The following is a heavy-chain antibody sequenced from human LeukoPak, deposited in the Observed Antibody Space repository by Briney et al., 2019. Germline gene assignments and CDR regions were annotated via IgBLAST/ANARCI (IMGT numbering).Heavy chain of an antibody. CDR3: ARGWYPFDY. D-gene: IGHD6-13*01. V-gene: IGHV3-23*01. CDR1: GFTFSTYA. Sequence: GGSLRLSCAASGFTFSTYAMSWVRQAPGKGLEWVSGISGSGGSTYNADSVKGRFSISRDYSKNTLYLQMNSLRAEDTAVYYCARGWYPFDYWGQGTLVTVSS. J-gene: IGHJ4*02. CDR2: ISGSGGST.